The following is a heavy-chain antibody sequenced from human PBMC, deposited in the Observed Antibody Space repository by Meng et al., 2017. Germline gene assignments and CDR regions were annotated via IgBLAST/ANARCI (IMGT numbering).Heavy chain of an antibody. D-gene: IGHD6-13*01. CDR2: INPKSGDT. V-gene: IGHV1-2*06. Sequence: QVQRLQSGAEVKKPGASVKVSCQASGYTFPDYWLHWVRRAPGQCLEWMGRINPKSGDTHYAQRFQGRVTMTGDTSISTAYMELSGLRSDDTAMYYCARDEDISAAGKLFGDYWGQGTLVTVSS. J-gene: IGHJ4*02. CDR3: ARDEDISAAGKLFGDY. CDR1: GYTFPDYW.